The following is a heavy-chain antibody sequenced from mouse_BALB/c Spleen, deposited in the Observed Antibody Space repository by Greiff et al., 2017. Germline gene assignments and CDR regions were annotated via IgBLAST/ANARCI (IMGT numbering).Heavy chain of an antibody. CDR2: ISYDGSN. J-gene: IGHJ2*01. CDR3: ARRGITTGGLDY. CDR1: GYSITSGYY. V-gene: IGHV3-6*01. Sequence: EVQRVESGPGLVKPSQSLSLTCSVTGYSITSGYYWNWIRQFPGNKLEWMGYISYDGSNNYNPSLKNRISITRDTSKNQFFLKLNSVTTEDTATYYCARRGITTGGLDYWGQGTTLTVSS. D-gene: IGHD1-1*01.